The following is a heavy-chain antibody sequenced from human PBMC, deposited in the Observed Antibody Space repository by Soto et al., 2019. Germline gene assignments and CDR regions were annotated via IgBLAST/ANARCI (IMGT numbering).Heavy chain of an antibody. V-gene: IGHV3-53*01. J-gene: IGHJ4*02. D-gene: IGHD6-6*01. CDR3: ASRKHSSSSGQRDDY. CDR2: IYSGGST. Sequence: GGSLRLSCAASGLTVSSNYMSWVRQAPGKGLEWVSVIYSGGSTYYADSVKGRFTISRDNSKNTLYLQMNSLRAEDTAVYYCASRKHSSSSGQRDDYWGQGTLVTVSS. CDR1: GLTVSSNY.